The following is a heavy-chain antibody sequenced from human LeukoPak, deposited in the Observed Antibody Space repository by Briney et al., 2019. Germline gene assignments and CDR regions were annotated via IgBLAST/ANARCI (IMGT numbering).Heavy chain of an antibody. CDR2: IYYSGST. CDR3: ATHPLLDY. V-gene: IGHV4-39*01. D-gene: IGHD3-16*02. CDR1: GDSIRRDNYY. Sequence: SETLSLTCTVSGDSIRRDNYYWGWIRQPPGKGLEWIGSIYYSGSTYYNPSLKSRVSISVDPSKSQLSLKLTSVTAADTAVYYCATHPLLDYWGQGSLVTVSS. J-gene: IGHJ4*02.